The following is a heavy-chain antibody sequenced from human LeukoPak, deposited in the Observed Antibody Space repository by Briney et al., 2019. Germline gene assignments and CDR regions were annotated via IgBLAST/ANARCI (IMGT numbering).Heavy chain of an antibody. V-gene: IGHV3-21*01. D-gene: IGHD3-3*01. CDR3: ARWPTIFGVVIPYYFDY. J-gene: IGHJ4*02. CDR2: ISSSSSYI. Sequence: AGGSLGLSCAASGFTFSSYSMNWVRQAPGKGLEWVSSISSSSSYIYYADSVKGRFTISRDNAKNSLYLQMNSLRAEDTAVYYCARWPTIFGVVIPYYFDYWGQGTLVTVSS. CDR1: GFTFSSYS.